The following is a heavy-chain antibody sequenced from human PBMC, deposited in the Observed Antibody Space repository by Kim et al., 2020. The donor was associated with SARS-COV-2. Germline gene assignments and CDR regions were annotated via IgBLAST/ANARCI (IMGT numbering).Heavy chain of an antibody. CDR2: INPSGGST. CDR3: ARDPGITMVRGRTPKQGAVHTSTHAGGRFDY. V-gene: IGHV1-46*01. D-gene: IGHD3-10*01. Sequence: ASVKVSCKASGYTFTSYYMHWVRQAPGQGLEWMGIINPSGGSTSYAQKFQGRVTMTRDTSTSTVYMELSSLRSEDTAVYYCARDPGITMVRGRTPKQGAVHTSTHAGGRFDYWGQGTLVTVSS. J-gene: IGHJ4*02. CDR1: GYTFTSYY.